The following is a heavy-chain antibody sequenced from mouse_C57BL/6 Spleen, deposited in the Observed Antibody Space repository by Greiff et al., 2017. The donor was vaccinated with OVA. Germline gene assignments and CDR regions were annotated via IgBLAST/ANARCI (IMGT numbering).Heavy chain of an antibody. D-gene: IGHD2-4*01. Sequence: VQLQQSGPELVKPGASVKISCKASGYTFTDYYMNWVKQSHGKSLEWIGDINPNNGGTSYNQKFKGKATLTVDKSSSTAYMELRSLTSEDSAVYYCARRDYDGCFDYWGQGTTLTVSS. CDR2: INPNNGGT. J-gene: IGHJ2*01. V-gene: IGHV1-26*01. CDR3: ARRDYDGCFDY. CDR1: GYTFTDYY.